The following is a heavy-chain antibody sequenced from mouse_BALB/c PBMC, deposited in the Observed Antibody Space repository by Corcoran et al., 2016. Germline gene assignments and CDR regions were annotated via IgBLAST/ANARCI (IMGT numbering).Heavy chain of an antibody. J-gene: IGHJ4*01. Sequence: VQLQQSGAELVKPGASVKLSCTASGFNITDTYMHWVKQRPEQGLEWIGRIDPANGNTKYDPKFQGKATITADTSSNTAYLQLSSLTSEDTAVYYWAYYGSSYAMDYWGQGTSVTVSS. CDR3: AYYGSSYAMDY. CDR1: GFNITDTY. D-gene: IGHD1-1*01. CDR2: IDPANGNT. V-gene: IGHV14-3*02.